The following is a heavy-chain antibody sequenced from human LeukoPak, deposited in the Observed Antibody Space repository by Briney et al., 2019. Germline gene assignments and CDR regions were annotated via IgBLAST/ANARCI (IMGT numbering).Heavy chain of an antibody. D-gene: IGHD6-19*01. CDR3: ARSGAVAGHFDY. J-gene: IGHJ4*02. Sequence: PRGSLRLSRAASGFTFSSYSMNWVRQAPGKGLEWVSSISSSSSYIYYADSVKGRFTISRDNAKNSLYLQMNSLRAEDTAVYYCARSGAVAGHFDYWGQGTLVTVSS. CDR1: GFTFSSYS. CDR2: ISSSSSYI. V-gene: IGHV3-21*01.